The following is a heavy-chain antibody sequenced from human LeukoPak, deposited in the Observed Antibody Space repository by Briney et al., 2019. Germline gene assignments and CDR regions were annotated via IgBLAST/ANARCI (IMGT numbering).Heavy chain of an antibody. Sequence: GGSLRLSCAASGFILSDYNMHWVRQAPGKGLEWVAVISYDGSNKYYADSVKGRFTISRHNYKNTLYLQMNSLRAEDTAVYYCARDQTGFCSGSSCLGSTFDYWGQGTVVTVSS. D-gene: IGHD2-15*01. CDR2: ISYDGSNK. J-gene: IGHJ4*02. CDR1: GFILSDYN. CDR3: ARDQTGFCSGSSCLGSTFDY. V-gene: IGHV3-30*04.